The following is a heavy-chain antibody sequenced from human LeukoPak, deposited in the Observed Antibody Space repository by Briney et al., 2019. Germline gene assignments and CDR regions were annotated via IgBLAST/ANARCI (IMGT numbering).Heavy chain of an antibody. Sequence: GGSLRLSCAASGFTFSSYGMHWVRQAPGKGLEWVAVIWYDGSNKYYADSVKGLFTISRDNSKNTLYLQMNSLRAEDTAVYYCARASPGPASSSWYGRNAFDIWGQGTMVTVSS. V-gene: IGHV3-33*01. J-gene: IGHJ3*02. CDR3: ARASPGPASSSWYGRNAFDI. D-gene: IGHD6-13*01. CDR1: GFTFSSYG. CDR2: IWYDGSNK.